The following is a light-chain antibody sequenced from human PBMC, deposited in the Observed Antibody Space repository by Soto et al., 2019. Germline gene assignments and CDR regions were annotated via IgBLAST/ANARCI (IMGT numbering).Light chain of an antibody. CDR3: ASWDDSLNGPV. Sequence: LTHPPSASGTPGQRVTISCSGSSSNVGGNPVNWYQHVPTTAPKLLIYTNTQRPSGVPDRFSGSKSGTSASLAISGLQSEDEADYYCASWDDSLNGPVFGTGTKVTVL. CDR1: SSNVGGNP. J-gene: IGLJ1*01. V-gene: IGLV1-44*01. CDR2: TNT.